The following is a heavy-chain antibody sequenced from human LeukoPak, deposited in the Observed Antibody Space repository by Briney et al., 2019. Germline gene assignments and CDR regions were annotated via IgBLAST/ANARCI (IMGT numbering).Heavy chain of an antibody. V-gene: IGHV1-2*02. CDR3: ARDRYGDGFAHFDY. CDR2: ITPSDGA. J-gene: IGHJ4*02. Sequence: ASVKVSCKSSGYTXTACAVHWVRQAPGQGLEWMGWITPSDGANYAQKFQGRVTVTRDTSMSTAYMDLNRLTSDDTAVYFCARDRYGDGFAHFDYWGQGTVVTVSS. CDR1: GYTXTACA. D-gene: IGHD5-24*01.